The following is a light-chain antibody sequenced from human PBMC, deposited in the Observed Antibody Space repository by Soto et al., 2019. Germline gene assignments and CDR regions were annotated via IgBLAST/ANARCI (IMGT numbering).Light chain of an antibody. CDR2: GNT. CDR3: QSYDSSLRGYV. J-gene: IGLJ1*01. Sequence: QSVLTQPPSVSGAPGQRVTISCTGSRYNIGAGYDVHWYRQLPGTASKLLLYGNTNRPSGVPDRFSGSKSGTSASLAITGLQAEDEADYYCQSYDSSLRGYVFGTGTKLTVL. CDR1: RYNIGAGYD. V-gene: IGLV1-40*01.